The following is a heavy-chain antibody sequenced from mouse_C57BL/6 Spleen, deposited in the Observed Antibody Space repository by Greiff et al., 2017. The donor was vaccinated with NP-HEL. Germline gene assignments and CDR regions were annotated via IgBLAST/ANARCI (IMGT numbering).Heavy chain of an antibody. CDR2: ISYGGSN. V-gene: IGHV3-6*01. CDR1: GYSFTSCYY. Sequence: EVQLLESGPGLVKPSQSLSLSCSVSGYSFTSCYYWNWLRQLPGNILEWMGYISYGGSNNYNPSLTNRISITRDTSKNQCFLKLNSVTTDDTATYYCARVNDGYYNDFDYWGQGTTLTVSS. J-gene: IGHJ2*01. CDR3: ARVNDGYYNDFDY. D-gene: IGHD2-3*01.